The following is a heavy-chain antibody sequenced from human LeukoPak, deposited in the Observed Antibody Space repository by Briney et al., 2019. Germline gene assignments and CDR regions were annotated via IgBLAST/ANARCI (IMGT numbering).Heavy chain of an antibody. CDR1: GGTFSSYA. CDR3: AREEEMVYGDFDY. Sequence: ASVKVSCKASGGTFSSYAISWVRQATGQGLEWMGWMNPNSGNTGYAQKFQGRVTMTRNTSISTAYMELSSLRSEDTAVYYCAREEEMVYGDFDYWGQGTLVTVSS. V-gene: IGHV1-8*02. CDR2: MNPNSGNT. D-gene: IGHD2-8*01. J-gene: IGHJ4*02.